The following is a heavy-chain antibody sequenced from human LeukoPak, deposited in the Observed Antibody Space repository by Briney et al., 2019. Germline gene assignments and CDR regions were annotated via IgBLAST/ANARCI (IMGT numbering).Heavy chain of an antibody. CDR3: ATTGRGVTMVGSYYYGMDV. Sequence: PSETLSLTCTVSGGSVSSGSYYWGWMRQPPGKGLDWLGHIYYSLSTDYNASLNSSVTISVETSKYQVFLKLSSVTAADTAVYYCATTGRGVTMVGSYYYGMDVWGKETTVTVSS. V-gene: IGHV4-61*01. CDR1: GGSVSSGSYY. D-gene: IGHD3-10*02. CDR2: IYYSLST. J-gene: IGHJ6*04.